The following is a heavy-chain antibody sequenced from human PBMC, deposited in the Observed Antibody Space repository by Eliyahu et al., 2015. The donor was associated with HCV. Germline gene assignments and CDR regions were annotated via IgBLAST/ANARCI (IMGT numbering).Heavy chain of an antibody. D-gene: IGHD6-19*01. CDR1: GGSIXTYY. CDR3: ASGGGGIAVAGTGGWFDP. J-gene: IGHJ5*02. V-gene: IGHV4-59*01. CDR2: IHYSGST. Sequence: QVQLQESGPGLVKPSETLSLXXTXSGGSIXTYYWSWIRXPPGKGLEGIGYIHYSGSTNYNPSLKSRVTISVDTSKNQFSLNLTSVTAADTAVYYCASGGGGIAVAGTGGWFDPWGQGTLVTVSS.